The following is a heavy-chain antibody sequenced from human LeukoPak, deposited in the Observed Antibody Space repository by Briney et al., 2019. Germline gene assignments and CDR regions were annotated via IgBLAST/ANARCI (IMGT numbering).Heavy chain of an antibody. CDR1: GFTVSSNY. J-gene: IGHJ1*01. Sequence: GGSLRLSCAASGFTVSSNYMSWVRQAPGKGLEWVSVIYSGGSTYYADSVKGRFTIFRDNSKNTLYLQMNSLRAEDTAVYYCARDRWYYYDSSGYYRLEYFQHWGQGTLVTVSS. D-gene: IGHD3-22*01. CDR2: IYSGGST. CDR3: ARDRWYYYDSSGYYRLEYFQH. V-gene: IGHV3-66*01.